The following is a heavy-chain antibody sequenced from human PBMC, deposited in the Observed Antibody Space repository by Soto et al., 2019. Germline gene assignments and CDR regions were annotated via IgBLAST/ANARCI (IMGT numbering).Heavy chain of an antibody. J-gene: IGHJ6*02. V-gene: IGHV6-1*01. CDR2: IYYRSKWFH. CDR3: ARVHCSAGNSLEGLGF. D-gene: IGHD6-13*01. CDR1: GDSVSSNGAC. Sequence: PSQTLSLTCVISGDSVSSNGACWNWIRHSPSRGLQWLGRIYYRSKWFHDYAASVESRMAINPDTSRNQFSLQLNYVTPEDTAVYYCARVHCSAGNSLEGLGFWGEGTKVTVS.